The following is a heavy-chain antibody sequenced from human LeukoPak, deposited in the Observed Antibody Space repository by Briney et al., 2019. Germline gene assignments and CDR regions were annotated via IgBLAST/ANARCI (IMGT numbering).Heavy chain of an antibody. Sequence: PGGSLRLSCAASGFTFSSYWMSWVRQAPGKGLEWVANIKQDGSEKYYVDSVKGRFTISRDNAKNSLYLQMNSLRAEDTAVYYCARVEGDYYYGMDVWGQGTTVTVSS. V-gene: IGHV3-7*01. CDR1: GFTFSSYW. D-gene: IGHD1-26*01. J-gene: IGHJ6*02. CDR2: IKQDGSEK. CDR3: ARVEGDYYYGMDV.